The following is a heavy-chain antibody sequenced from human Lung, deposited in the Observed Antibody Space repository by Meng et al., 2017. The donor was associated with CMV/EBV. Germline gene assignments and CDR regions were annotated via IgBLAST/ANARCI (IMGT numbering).Heavy chain of an antibody. CDR2: IKRKNDGGTT. V-gene: IGHV3-15*01. Sequence: SXSASGFTFSNAWMSWVRQAPGKGLEWVGRIKRKNDGGTTDYAAPVKGRFTISRDDSKNTLYLQMNSLKTEDTAVYYCTTSIRITMVRGVIFRDVXGQGXTVTVSS. D-gene: IGHD3-10*01. CDR1: GFTFSNAW. CDR3: TTSIRITMVRGVIFRDV. J-gene: IGHJ6*02.